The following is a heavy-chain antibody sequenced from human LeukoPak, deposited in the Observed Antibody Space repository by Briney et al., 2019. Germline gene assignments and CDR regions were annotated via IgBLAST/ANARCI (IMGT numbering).Heavy chain of an antibody. CDR2: ISGSGGDT. CDR3: AKDRSCTNNICHGDFDY. V-gene: IGHV3-23*01. D-gene: IGHD2-8*01. CDR1: GFTFSNYA. Sequence: QPGGSLRLSCAASGFTFSNYAMSWVRQAPGKGLEWVSGISGSGGDTYYADSVKGRFTISRDNSKNTLYLQTNSLRAEDTAVYYCAKDRSCTNNICHGDFDYWGQGTLVTVSS. J-gene: IGHJ4*02.